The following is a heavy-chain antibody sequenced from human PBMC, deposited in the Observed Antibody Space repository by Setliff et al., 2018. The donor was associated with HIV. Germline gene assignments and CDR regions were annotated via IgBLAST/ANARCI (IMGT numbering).Heavy chain of an antibody. D-gene: IGHD5-12*01. CDR3: VTTDYSGYDSVWFDP. Sequence: SETLSLTCAVYGGSFGDQFWNWIRQPPGKGLEWIGSIYYSGSTYYNPSLKSRVAISVDTSKNQVSLNMRSVTATDTGVYYCVTTDYSGYDSVWFDPWGQGTLVTVSS. V-gene: IGHV4-34*01. CDR2: IYYSGST. J-gene: IGHJ5*02. CDR1: GGSFGDQF.